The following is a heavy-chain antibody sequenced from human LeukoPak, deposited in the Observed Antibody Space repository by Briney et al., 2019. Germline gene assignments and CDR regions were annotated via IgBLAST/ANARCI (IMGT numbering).Heavy chain of an antibody. D-gene: IGHD3-16*01. CDR2: INHSGST. CDR1: GGSFSGYY. CDR3: ARLMTSFDP. V-gene: IGHV4-34*01. Sequence: PSETLSLTCAVYGGSFSGYYWSWIRQPPGKGLEWIGEINHSGSTNYNPSLKSRVTISVDTSKNQFSLKLSSVTAADTAVYYCARLMTSFDPWGQGTLVTVSS. J-gene: IGHJ5*02.